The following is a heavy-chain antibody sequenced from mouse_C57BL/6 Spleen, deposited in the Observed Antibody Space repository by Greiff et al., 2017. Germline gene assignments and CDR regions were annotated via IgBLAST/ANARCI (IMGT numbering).Heavy chain of an antibody. Sequence: EVKLLESGGGLVQPKGSLKLSCAASGFSFNTYAMNWVRQAPGKGLEWVARIRSKSNNYATYYADSVKDRFTISRDDSESMLYLQMNNLKTEDTAMYYCVEGNYPFAYWGQGTLVTVSA. J-gene: IGHJ3*01. D-gene: IGHD2-1*01. CDR1: GFSFNTYA. V-gene: IGHV10-1*01. CDR2: IRSKSNNYAT. CDR3: VEGNYPFAY.